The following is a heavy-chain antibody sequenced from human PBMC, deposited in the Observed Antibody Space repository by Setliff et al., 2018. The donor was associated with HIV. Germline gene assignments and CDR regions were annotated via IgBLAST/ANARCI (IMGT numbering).Heavy chain of an antibody. Sequence: SETLSLTCTVSGGYMSGYYWSWIRQPPGKGLEWIGYIYIDGTPNYNPSLKSRVTMSLDTSKNQFSLTLTSVTAADTAVYYCVTGRDAYKTGYWGQGILVTVSS. V-gene: IGHV4-59*12. CDR1: GGYMSGYY. CDR2: IYIDGTP. D-gene: IGHD2-15*01. CDR3: VTGRDAYKTGY. J-gene: IGHJ4*02.